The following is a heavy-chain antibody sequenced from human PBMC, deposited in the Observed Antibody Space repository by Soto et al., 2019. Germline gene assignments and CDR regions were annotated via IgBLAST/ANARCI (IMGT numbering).Heavy chain of an antibody. Sequence: QVQLVQSGAEVKKPGASVKVSCKASGYTFTSYGITWVRQAPGQGLEWMGWISPYDGDRNYAQKLQGRVTMTTDTSTSTSYMEVRSLRSGDTAVYCCARHLHDIGSGNYFDDLFDIWRQGTMVTVS. CDR3: ARHLHDIGSGNYFDDLFDI. CDR1: GYTFTSYG. CDR2: ISPYDGDR. J-gene: IGHJ3*02. V-gene: IGHV1-18*01. D-gene: IGHD3-10*01.